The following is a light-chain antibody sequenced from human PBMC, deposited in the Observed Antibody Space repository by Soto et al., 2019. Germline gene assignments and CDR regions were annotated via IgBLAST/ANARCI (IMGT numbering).Light chain of an antibody. CDR2: DVS. V-gene: IGLV2-14*03. J-gene: IGLJ1*01. CDR1: SSDVGAFNY. Sequence: SVRTQPASGSGRPGQSIEIYCTGTSSDVGAFNYVSWYQQHPGKAPKFMIFDVSSRPSGVSDRFSGSKSGNTASLTISGLQTEDEADYYCASYTTSSTYVFGTGTKVTVL. CDR3: ASYTTSSTYV.